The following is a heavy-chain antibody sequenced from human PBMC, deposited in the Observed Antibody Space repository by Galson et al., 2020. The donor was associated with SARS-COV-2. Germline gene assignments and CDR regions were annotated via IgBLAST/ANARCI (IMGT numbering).Heavy chain of an antibody. D-gene: IGHD6-19*01. CDR2: IRYDGSNK. CDR1: GFTFSAYG. J-gene: IGHJ4*02. V-gene: IGHV3-30*02. CDR3: VKDLRGMQWLVSSPFDY. Sequence: GGSLRLSCAASGFTFSAYGMQWVRQAPGKGLEWVAFIRYDGSNKYYADSVKGRFTISRDNSKNTLYLQMSSLRSEDTAVYYCVKDLRGMQWLVSSPFDYWGQGTLVTVSS.